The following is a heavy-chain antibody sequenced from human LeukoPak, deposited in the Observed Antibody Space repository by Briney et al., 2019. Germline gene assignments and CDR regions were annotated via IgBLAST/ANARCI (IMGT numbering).Heavy chain of an antibody. CDR1: GFSVRTTY. CDR3: TRSGYRHPYHFES. D-gene: IGHD3-22*01. J-gene: IGHJ4*02. Sequence: GGSLRLSCAASGFSVRTTYMSWVRQAPGKGLEWVSVLYTGGGTDHAGSVKGRFTISRDNSKNTLSLQMNSLRADDTAIYYCTRSGYRHPYHFESWGQGTLVIVSS. CDR2: LYTGGGT. V-gene: IGHV3-53*01.